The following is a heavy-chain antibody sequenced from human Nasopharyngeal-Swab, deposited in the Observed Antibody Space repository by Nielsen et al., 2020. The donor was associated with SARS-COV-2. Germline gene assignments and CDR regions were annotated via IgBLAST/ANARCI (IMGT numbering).Heavy chain of an antibody. J-gene: IGHJ3*02. Sequence: SETLSLTCTVSGYSIGSGYYWGWIRQPPGKGLEWIGSIYHSGSTYYNPSLKSRVTISVDTSKNQFSLKLSSVTAADTAVYYCARDARWELLGAFDIWGQGTMVTVSS. CDR3: ARDARWELLGAFDI. CDR1: GYSIGSGYY. D-gene: IGHD1-26*01. V-gene: IGHV4-38-2*02. CDR2: IYHSGST.